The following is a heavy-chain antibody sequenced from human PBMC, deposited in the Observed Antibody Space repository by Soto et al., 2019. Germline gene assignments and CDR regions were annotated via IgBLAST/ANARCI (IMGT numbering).Heavy chain of an antibody. V-gene: IGHV3-30*03. J-gene: IGHJ5*02. CDR1: GFTFSSYG. CDR3: ARAIAAAGINWFDP. D-gene: IGHD6-13*01. Sequence: GGSLRLSCAASGFTFSSYGMHWVRQAPGKGLEWVAVISYDGSNKYYADSVKGRFTISRDNSKNTLYLQMNSLRAEDTAVYYCARAIAAAGINWFDPWGQGTLVTVSS. CDR2: ISYDGSNK.